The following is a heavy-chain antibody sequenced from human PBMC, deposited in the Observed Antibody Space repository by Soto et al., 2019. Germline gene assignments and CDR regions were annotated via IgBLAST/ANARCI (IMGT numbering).Heavy chain of an antibody. CDR2: ISTSIDAT. Sequence: EVQLLESGGGLVQPGGSLRPSCAASGFAFSNYAMHWVRQAPGKGLEWVSSISTSIDATYYAASVKGRFTISRDDSKNTLYLQMNSLRAEDSAVYYCAKDRTVAARNFDYWGQGTQVTVSS. CDR3: AKDRTVAARNFDY. J-gene: IGHJ4*02. CDR1: GFAFSNYA. V-gene: IGHV3-23*01. D-gene: IGHD6-6*01.